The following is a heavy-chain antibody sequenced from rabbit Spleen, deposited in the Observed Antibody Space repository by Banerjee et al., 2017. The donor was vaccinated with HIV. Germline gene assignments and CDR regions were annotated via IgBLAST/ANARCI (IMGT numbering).Heavy chain of an antibody. Sequence: QSLEESGGGLVKPGGTLTLTCKASGFDFSSSDYMCWVRQAPGKGLEWISCIAGSSSGFTYSATWAKGRFTISKTSSTTVTLQVTSLTAADTATYFCTRDDGSGHYIDGYFNLWGPGTLVTVS. CDR1: GFDFSSSDY. V-gene: IGHV1S40*01. CDR2: IAGSSSGFT. CDR3: TRDDGSGHYIDGYFNL. D-gene: IGHD1-1*01. J-gene: IGHJ4*01.